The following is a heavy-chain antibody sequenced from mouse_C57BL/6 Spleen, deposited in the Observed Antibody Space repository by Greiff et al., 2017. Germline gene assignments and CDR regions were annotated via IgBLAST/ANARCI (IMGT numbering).Heavy chain of an antibody. V-gene: IGHV1-39*01. Sequence: EVKLMESGPELVKPGASVKISCKASGYSFTDYNMNWVKQSNGKGLEWIGVINPNYGTTSYNQKFKGKATLTVDQSSSTAYMQLNSLTSEDSAVYYCAREDSSGYVDYYAMDYWGQGTSVTVSS. CDR3: AREDSSGYVDYYAMDY. J-gene: IGHJ4*01. D-gene: IGHD3-2*02. CDR1: GYSFTDYN. CDR2: INPNYGTT.